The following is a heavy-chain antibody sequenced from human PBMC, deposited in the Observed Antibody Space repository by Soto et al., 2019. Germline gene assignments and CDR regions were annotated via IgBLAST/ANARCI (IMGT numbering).Heavy chain of an antibody. V-gene: IGHV3-53*01. CDR2: IYSGGST. Sequence: GGSLRLSCAASGFTASINYMTWFRQAPGKGLEWVSVIYSGGSTYYADSVKGRFTISRDNSKKTVYLQMNSLRAEDTAVYYCAKGVPGIAVAGTGYFQHWGQGTLVTVSS. D-gene: IGHD6-19*01. J-gene: IGHJ1*01. CDR3: AKGVPGIAVAGTGYFQH. CDR1: GFTASINY.